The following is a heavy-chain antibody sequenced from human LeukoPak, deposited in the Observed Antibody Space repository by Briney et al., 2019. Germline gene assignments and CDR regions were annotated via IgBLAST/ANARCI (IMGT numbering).Heavy chain of an antibody. CDR1: RFSFSNFW. CDR3: TRGDGRSGWYFDY. Sequence: GGSLRLSCEASRFSFSNFWMHWVRQDLGKGLVWVSRINSDGSTTSYAESVKGRFTISRDNAKNTLYLQMNSLRVEDTAVYYCTRGDGRSGWYFDYWGQGTLVTVSS. D-gene: IGHD6-19*01. V-gene: IGHV3-74*01. J-gene: IGHJ4*02. CDR2: INSDGSTT.